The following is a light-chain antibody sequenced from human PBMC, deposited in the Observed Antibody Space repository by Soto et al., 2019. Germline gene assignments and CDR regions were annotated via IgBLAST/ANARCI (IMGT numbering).Light chain of an antibody. CDR3: SSYTSSRSRV. J-gene: IGLJ3*02. V-gene: IGLV2-14*01. CDR2: EVS. CDR1: SSDVGGYKY. Sequence: QYGQGEPAPGRRSPGHAITIACTGTSSDVGGYKYVSWYQQHPGKAPKLMIYEVSNRPSGVSNRFSGSKSGNTASLTISGLQTEEEADHYCSSYTSSRSRVFGGGTKVTVL.